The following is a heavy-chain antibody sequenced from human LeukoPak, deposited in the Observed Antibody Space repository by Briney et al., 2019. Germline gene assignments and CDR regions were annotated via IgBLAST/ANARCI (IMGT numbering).Heavy chain of an antibody. D-gene: IGHD3-22*01. V-gene: IGHV1/OR15-1*04. CDR3: ARLRFHGTYYYDSSGYYRGENWFPP. J-gene: IGHJ5*02. CDR1: GYIFTDYY. Sequence: ASVKVSCKASGYIFTDYYMHWVRQAPGQELGWMGRINPNSGGTNYAQKFHGRVTMTRDTSISTAYLQWSSLKASDTAMYYCARLRFHGTYYYDSSGYYRGENWFPPWGQGTLVTVSS. CDR2: INPNSGGT.